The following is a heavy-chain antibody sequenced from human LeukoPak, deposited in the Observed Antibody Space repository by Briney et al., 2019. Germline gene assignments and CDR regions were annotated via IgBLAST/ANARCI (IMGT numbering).Heavy chain of an antibody. J-gene: IGHJ6*02. CDR1: RFTFSNFW. Sequence: GGSLRLSCAASRFTFSNFWMSWVRQAPGKGLEWVANIKPDGSANFYVDSVKGRFTISRDNAENSLYLQMNSLRPEDTAVYYCARHFSTYSYGLDVWGQGTTVTVSS. D-gene: IGHD3-3*02. CDR2: IKPDGSAN. V-gene: IGHV3-7*01. CDR3: ARHFSTYSYGLDV.